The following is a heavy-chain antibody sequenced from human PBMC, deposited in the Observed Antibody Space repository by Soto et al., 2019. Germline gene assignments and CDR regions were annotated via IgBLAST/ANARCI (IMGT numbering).Heavy chain of an antibody. CDR3: AKDQYHSDRYYYGMDV. Sequence: PGGSLRLSCEASGFTFSTYDIHWVRQAPGKGLEWVAVISYDGSNKYYADSVKGRFTISRDNSKNTVYVQMNSLRAEDTAVYYCAKDQYHSDRYYYGMDVWGQGTTVTVSS. CDR2: ISYDGSNK. CDR1: GFTFSTYD. D-gene: IGHD2-2*01. V-gene: IGHV3-30*18. J-gene: IGHJ6*02.